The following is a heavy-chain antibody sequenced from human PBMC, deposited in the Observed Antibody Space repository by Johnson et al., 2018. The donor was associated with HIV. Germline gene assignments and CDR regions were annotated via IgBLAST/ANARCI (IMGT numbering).Heavy chain of an antibody. CDR1: GFIFSDYY. J-gene: IGHJ3*02. CDR3: AERSPILRAFDI. V-gene: IGHV3-11*04. CDR2: ISSSGATI. Sequence: QVQLVESGGGVVKPGESLRLSCAASGFIFSDYYMTWIRQAPGKGLEWISYISSSGATIYYADSVKGRFTISRDNSKSSLYLQMNSLRVEDTAIYYCAERSPILRAFDIWGQGTMVTVSS.